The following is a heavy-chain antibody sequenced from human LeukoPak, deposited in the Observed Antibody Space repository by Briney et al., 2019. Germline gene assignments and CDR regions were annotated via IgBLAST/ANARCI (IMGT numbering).Heavy chain of an antibody. V-gene: IGHV3-30*04. CDR3: ARAGYGDYGNYYYYGMDV. D-gene: IGHD4-17*01. Sequence: HPGGSLRLSCAASGFTFSSYAMHWVRQAPGKGLEWVAVISYDGSNKYYADSVKGRFTISRDNSKNTLYLQMNSLRAEDTAVYYCARAGYGDYGNYYYYGMDVWGQGTTVTVSS. J-gene: IGHJ6*02. CDR2: ISYDGSNK. CDR1: GFTFSSYA.